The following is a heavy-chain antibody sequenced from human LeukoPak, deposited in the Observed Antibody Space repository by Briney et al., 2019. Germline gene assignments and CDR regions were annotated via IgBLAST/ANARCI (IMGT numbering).Heavy chain of an antibody. D-gene: IGHD4-17*01. CDR3: ARDLRYTDPRATGWFDP. CDR2: IYSGGST. CDR1: GFTFSGNY. V-gene: IGHV3-53*01. J-gene: IGHJ5*02. Sequence: GGSLRLSCAASGFTFSGNYISWVRQAPGKGLEWIAVIYSGGSTYYADSVRGRFTISRDNSKNTLYLQMNSLRAEDTAVYYCARDLRYTDPRATGWFDPWGQGTLVTVSS.